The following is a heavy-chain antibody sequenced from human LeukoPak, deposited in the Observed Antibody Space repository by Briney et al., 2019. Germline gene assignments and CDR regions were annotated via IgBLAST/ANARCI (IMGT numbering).Heavy chain of an antibody. V-gene: IGHV4-4*07. CDR3: ARQIASAGTAGFDL. CDR2: IYSTGST. Sequence: SETLSLTCTVSGGSISSYYWSWIRQSAGKGLEWIGRIYSTGSTNYNPSLKSRVTMSVDTSKNQFSLRLRSVTAADTAVYYCARQIASAGTAGFDLWGQGALVTVSS. J-gene: IGHJ4*02. CDR1: GGSISSYY. D-gene: IGHD6-13*01.